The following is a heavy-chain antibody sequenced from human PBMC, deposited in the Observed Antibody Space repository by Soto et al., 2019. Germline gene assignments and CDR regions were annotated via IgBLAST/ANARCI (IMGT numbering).Heavy chain of an antibody. Sequence: WASVKVSCKASGGTFSSYAISWVRQAPGQGLEWMGGIIPIFGTANYAQKFQGRVTITADESTSTAYMELSSLRSEDTAVYYCARDWREPLVRGRSFDWFDPWGQGTLVTVSS. D-gene: IGHD6-6*01. V-gene: IGHV1-69*13. J-gene: IGHJ5*02. CDR1: GGTFSSYA. CDR3: ARDWREPLVRGRSFDWFDP. CDR2: IIPIFGTA.